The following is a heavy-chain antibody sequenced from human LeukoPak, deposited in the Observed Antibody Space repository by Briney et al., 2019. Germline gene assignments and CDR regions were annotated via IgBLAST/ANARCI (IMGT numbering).Heavy chain of an antibody. CDR3: LQTSQYVPAELFDY. D-gene: IGHD2-2*01. V-gene: IGHV4-39*01. J-gene: IGHJ4*02. Sequence: SETLSLTCTVSGGSISSSSYYWGWIRQPPGKGLEWIGSIYYSGSTYYNPSLKSRVTISVDTSKNQFSLKLSSVTAADTAVYYCLQTSQYVPAELFDYWGQGTLVTVSS. CDR2: IYYSGST. CDR1: GGSISSSSYY.